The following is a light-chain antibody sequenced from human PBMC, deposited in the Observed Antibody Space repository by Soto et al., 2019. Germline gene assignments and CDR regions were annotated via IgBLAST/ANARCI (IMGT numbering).Light chain of an antibody. CDR2: DAS. Sequence: DIQMTQSPSTLSASVGDRVTITCRASQSISSWLAWYQQKPGTAPKLLIYDASSLERGVPSRFSGSGSGTEFTLTISSLQPDDFATYFCQQYNSYSGTFGQGTKVEIK. J-gene: IGKJ1*01. V-gene: IGKV1-5*01. CDR1: QSISSW. CDR3: QQYNSYSGT.